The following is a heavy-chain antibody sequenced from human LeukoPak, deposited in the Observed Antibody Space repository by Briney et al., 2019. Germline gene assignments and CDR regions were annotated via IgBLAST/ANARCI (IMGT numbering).Heavy chain of an antibody. J-gene: IGHJ5*02. V-gene: IGHV4-39*07. CDR1: GGSISSSSYY. Sequence: SSETLSLTCTVSGGSISSSSYYWGWIRQPPGKGLEWIGSIYYSGSTYYNPSLKSRVTISVDTSKNQFSLKLSSVTAADTAVYYCARGSSGWYSNWFDPWGQGTLVTVSS. CDR3: ARGSSGWYSNWFDP. D-gene: IGHD6-19*01. CDR2: IYYSGST.